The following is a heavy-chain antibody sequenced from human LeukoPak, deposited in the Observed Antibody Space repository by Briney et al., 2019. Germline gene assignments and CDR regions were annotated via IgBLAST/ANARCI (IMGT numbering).Heavy chain of an antibody. CDR1: GYPFTSYD. J-gene: IGHJ5*02. V-gene: IGHV1-8*01. CDR3: ARGRVATPNWFDP. D-gene: IGHD2-15*01. Sequence: ASVKVSCKASGYPFTSYDINWVRQATGQGLEWVGWMNPNTANTAYAQKFQGRVTMTRDASISTAYMELSSLRSKDTAVYYCARGRVATPNWFDPWGQGTLVTVSS. CDR2: MNPNTANT.